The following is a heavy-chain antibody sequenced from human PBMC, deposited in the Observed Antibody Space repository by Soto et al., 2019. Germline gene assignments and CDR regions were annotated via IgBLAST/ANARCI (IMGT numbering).Heavy chain of an antibody. CDR2: ISAYNGNT. CDR3: ARIGXGSYDYVWGSYPKSLDY. CDR1: GYTFTSYG. J-gene: IGHJ4*02. V-gene: IGHV1-18*04. D-gene: IGHD3-16*02. Sequence: ASVKVSCKASGYTFTSYGISWVRQAPGQGLEWMGWISAYNGNTNYAQKLQGRVTMTTDTSTSTAYMELRSLRSDDTAVYYCARIGXGSYDYVWGSYPKSLDYWGQGTLVTISS.